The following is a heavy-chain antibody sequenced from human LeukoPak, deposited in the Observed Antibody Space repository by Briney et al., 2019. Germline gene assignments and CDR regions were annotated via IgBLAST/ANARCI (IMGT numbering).Heavy chain of an antibody. CDR2: IRYDGSNK. V-gene: IGHV3-30*02. Sequence: GGSLRLSCAASGFTFSSYGMTWVRQAPGKGLGWVAFIRYDGSNKYYADSVRGRFTISRDNSKNTLYLQMNSLRAEDTALYYCAKIAGGSNPFDYWGQGTPVTVSS. CDR1: GFTFSSYG. J-gene: IGHJ4*02. D-gene: IGHD2-21*01. CDR3: AKIAGGSNPFDY.